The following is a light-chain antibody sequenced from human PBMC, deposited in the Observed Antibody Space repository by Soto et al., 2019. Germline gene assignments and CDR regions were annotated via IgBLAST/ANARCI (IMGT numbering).Light chain of an antibody. V-gene: IGLV1-51*02. CDR2: ENN. CDR1: SSNIGNNY. Sequence: QSVLTQPPSVSAAPGQKVTLSCSGSSSNIGNNYVSWYQQLPGTAPKLLIYENNKRPSGIPDRFSGSKSGTSAILGITGLQTGDEADYYCGTWDSSLSVGVFGTGTKVTVL. CDR3: GTWDSSLSVGV. J-gene: IGLJ1*01.